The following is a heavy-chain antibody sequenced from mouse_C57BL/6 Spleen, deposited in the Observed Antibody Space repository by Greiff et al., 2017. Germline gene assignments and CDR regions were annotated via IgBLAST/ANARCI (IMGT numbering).Heavy chain of an antibody. Sequence: QVQLQQSGAELVKPGASVKLSCKASGYTFTSYWMQWVKQRPGQGLEWIGEIDPSDSYTNYNQKFKGKATLTVDTSSSTAYMQLSSLTSEDSAVYYCARGDGYYGYFDYWGQGTTLTVSS. D-gene: IGHD2-3*01. CDR3: ARGDGYYGYFDY. CDR2: IDPSDSYT. CDR1: GYTFTSYW. J-gene: IGHJ2*01. V-gene: IGHV1-50*01.